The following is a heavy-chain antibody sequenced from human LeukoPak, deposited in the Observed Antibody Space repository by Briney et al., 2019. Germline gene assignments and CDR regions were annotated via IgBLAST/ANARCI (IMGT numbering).Heavy chain of an antibody. CDR3: ARQLISGYDFWSGYYTPSYMDV. CDR2: IYTSGST. D-gene: IGHD3-3*01. V-gene: IGHV4-4*09. CDR1: GGSISSYY. J-gene: IGHJ6*03. Sequence: PETLSLTCTVSGGSISSYYWSWIRQPPGKGLEWIGYIYTSGSTNYNPSLKSRVTISVDTSKNQFSLKLSSVTAADTAVYYCARQLISGYDFWSGYYTPSYMDVWGKGTTVTVSS.